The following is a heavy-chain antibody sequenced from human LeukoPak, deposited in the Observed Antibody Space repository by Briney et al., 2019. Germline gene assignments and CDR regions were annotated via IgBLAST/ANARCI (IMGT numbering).Heavy chain of an antibody. D-gene: IGHD5-18*01. J-gene: IGHJ3*02. CDR3: ARPDQRGYTYGYSAFDI. Sequence: PSETLSLTCTVSGGSISSYYWGWIRQPPGKGLEWIGSIYYSGSTYYNPSLKSRVTISADTSKNQFSLKLSSVTAADTAVYYCARPDQRGYTYGYSAFDIWGQGTMVTVSS. V-gene: IGHV4-39*01. CDR2: IYYSGST. CDR1: GGSISSYY.